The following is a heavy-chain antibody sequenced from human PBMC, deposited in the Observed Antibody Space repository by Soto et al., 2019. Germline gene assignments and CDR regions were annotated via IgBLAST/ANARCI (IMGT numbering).Heavy chain of an antibody. CDR3: ARDGGNQGIDY. CDR2: IIPILGIA. Sequence: QVQLVKSGAEVKKPGSSVKVSCKASGGTFSSYTISWVRQAPGQGLEWMGRIIPILGIANYAQKFQGRVTITADKSTSTAYMELSSLRSEDTAVYYCARDGGNQGIDYWGQGTLVTVSS. D-gene: IGHD2-15*01. CDR1: GGTFSSYT. J-gene: IGHJ4*02. V-gene: IGHV1-69*08.